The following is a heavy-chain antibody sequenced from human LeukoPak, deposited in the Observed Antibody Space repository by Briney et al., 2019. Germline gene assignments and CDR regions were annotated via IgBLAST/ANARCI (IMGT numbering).Heavy chain of an antibody. V-gene: IGHV4-39*07. J-gene: IGHJ5*02. CDR1: GGSISSSPYY. CDR2: IYYSGTT. D-gene: IGHD6-25*01. Sequence: PSETLSLTCTVSGGSISSSPYYWGWIRQPPGKGLGWIGSIYYSGTTHYNPSLESRVTISVDTSKNQFSLKLNSVTAADTAVYYCARAGGIAAAQDWFDPWGQGTLVTVSS. CDR3: ARAGGIAAAQDWFDP.